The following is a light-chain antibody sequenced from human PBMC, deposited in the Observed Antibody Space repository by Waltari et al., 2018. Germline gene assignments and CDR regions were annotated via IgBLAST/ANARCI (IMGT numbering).Light chain of an antibody. J-gene: IGKJ2*01. V-gene: IGKV1-39*01. Sequence: DIQMTQSPSSLSASVGDRVTITCRASQSISTHLNWYQQKPGKAPKLLIYGASNSQSGVPSRFSGSGSGTDFTLTISSLQPEDFATYFCQQSYGTPYRAFGQGTRLEIK. CDR2: GAS. CDR1: QSISTH. CDR3: QQSYGTPYRA.